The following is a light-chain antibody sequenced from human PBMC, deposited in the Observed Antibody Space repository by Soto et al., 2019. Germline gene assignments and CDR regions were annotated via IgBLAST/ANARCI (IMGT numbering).Light chain of an antibody. J-gene: IGKJ2*01. CDR1: QAVFYGSNNQNY. V-gene: IGKV4-1*01. CDR3: QQYYTIPHT. Sequence: DIVMTQSPDSLAVSLGERATIHCKSDQAVFYGSNNQNYLAWYQQKPGQPPRLLIYWASTRESGVPDRFSGSGSGTHFTLSINSLQAEDVAVYYCQQYYTIPHTFGQGTKVDIK. CDR2: WAS.